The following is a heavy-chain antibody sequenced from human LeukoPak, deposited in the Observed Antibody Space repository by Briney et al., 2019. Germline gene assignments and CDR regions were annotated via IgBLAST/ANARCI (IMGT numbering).Heavy chain of an antibody. D-gene: IGHD3-22*01. J-gene: IGHJ3*02. CDR2: IYYSGST. V-gene: IGHV4-59*08. CDR1: GGSISSYY. CDR3: ARRTGYYDSKDAFDI. Sequence: PSETLSLTCTVSGGSISSYYWSWIRQPPGKGLEWIGYIYYSGSTNYNPSLKSRVTISVDTSKNQFSLKLSSVTAADTAVYCCARRTGYYDSKDAFDIWGQGTMVTVSS.